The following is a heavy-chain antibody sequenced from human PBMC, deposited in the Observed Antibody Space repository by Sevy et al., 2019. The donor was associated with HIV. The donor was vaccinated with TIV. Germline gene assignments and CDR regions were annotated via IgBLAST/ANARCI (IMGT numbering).Heavy chain of an antibody. CDR1: GFTFSSYA. CDR2: INAISSNI. CDR3: ARDLFSGGNAVYGY. V-gene: IGHV3-21*01. D-gene: IGHD2-15*01. J-gene: IGHJ4*02. Sequence: GGSLRLSCAASGFTFSSYAMNWVRQAPGKGLEWVSSINAISSNIYYADSVKGRFTISRDNPENSLYLQMNSVRAEETAVYYCARDLFSGGNAVYGYWGQGTLVTVSS.